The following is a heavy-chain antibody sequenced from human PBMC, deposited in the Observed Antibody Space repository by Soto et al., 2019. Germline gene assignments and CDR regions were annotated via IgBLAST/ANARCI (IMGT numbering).Heavy chain of an antibody. J-gene: IGHJ4*02. Sequence: GESLKISCKGSGYSFTSYWIGWVRQMPGKGLEWMGIIYPGDSDTRYSPSFQGQVTISADKSISTAYLQWSSLKASDTAMYYCARQPMGSGTTNYFDYWGQGTLVTVSS. CDR3: ARQPMGSGTTNYFDY. CDR1: GYSFTSYW. V-gene: IGHV5-51*01. D-gene: IGHD1-1*01. CDR2: IYPGDSDT.